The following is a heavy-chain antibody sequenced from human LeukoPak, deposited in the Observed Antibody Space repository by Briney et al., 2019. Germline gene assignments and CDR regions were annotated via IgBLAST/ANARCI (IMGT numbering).Heavy chain of an antibody. V-gene: IGHV1-18*01. CDR1: GYTFTSYG. Sequence: ASVKVSCEASGYTFTSYGISWVRQAPGQGLEWMGWISAYNGNTNYAQKLQGRVTMTADTSTSTAYMELRSLRSDDTAVYYCVRSLGGIGIVVVITLDYWGQGTLVTVSS. J-gene: IGHJ4*02. D-gene: IGHD3-22*01. CDR2: ISAYNGNT. CDR3: VRSLGGIGIVVVITLDY.